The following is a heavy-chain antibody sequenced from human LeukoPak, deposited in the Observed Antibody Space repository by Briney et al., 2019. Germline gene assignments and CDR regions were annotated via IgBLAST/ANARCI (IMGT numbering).Heavy chain of an antibody. Sequence: SVKVSCKASGGTFSSYAISWVRQAPGQGLEWIGGIIPIFGTANYAQKFQGRVTITADESTSTAYMELSSLRSEDTAVYYCARVHGDSSSSFDYWGQGTLVTVSS. J-gene: IGHJ4*02. D-gene: IGHD6-13*01. CDR3: ARVHGDSSSSFDY. CDR1: GGTFSSYA. CDR2: IIPIFGTA. V-gene: IGHV1-69*01.